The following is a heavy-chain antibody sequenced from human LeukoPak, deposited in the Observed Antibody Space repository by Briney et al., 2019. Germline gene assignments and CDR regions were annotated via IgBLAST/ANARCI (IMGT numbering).Heavy chain of an antibody. CDR2: ISGSGGST. CDR3: AKIPFPRYCSGGSCYHPYYFDY. CDR1: GFTFSSYG. J-gene: IGHJ4*02. D-gene: IGHD2-15*01. V-gene: IGHV3-23*01. Sequence: TGGTLRLSCAASGFTFSSYGMSWVRQAPGKGLEWVSAISGSGGSTYYADSVKGRFTISRDNSKNTLYLQMNSLRAEDTAVYYCAKIPFPRYCSGGSCYHPYYFDYWGQGTLVTVSS.